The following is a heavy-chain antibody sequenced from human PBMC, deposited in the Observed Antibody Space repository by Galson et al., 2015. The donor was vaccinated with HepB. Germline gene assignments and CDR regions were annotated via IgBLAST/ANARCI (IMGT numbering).Heavy chain of an antibody. V-gene: IGHV3-23*01. CDR1: GFTFSSSV. D-gene: IGHD3-10*01. CDR2: ISGSGGRT. J-gene: IGHJ4*02. Sequence: SLRLSCAASGFTFSSSVMNWVRQRPGKGLEWVSSISGSGGRTFYADSVKGRFTISRDSSTNTLYLEMTSLTVDDTAVYYCSKDRRITVPRAGDYWGQGTLVTVSS. CDR3: SKDRRITVPRAGDY.